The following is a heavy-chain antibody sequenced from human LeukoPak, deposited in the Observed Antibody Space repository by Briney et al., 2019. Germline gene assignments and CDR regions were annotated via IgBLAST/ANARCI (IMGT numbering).Heavy chain of an antibody. J-gene: IGHJ4*02. CDR3: ARVASVTAIPFDY. Sequence: PSETLSFTCAVYGGSFSGYYWSWIRQPPGNGLEWIGEINHSGSTNYNPSLKSRVTISVDTSKNQFSLKLSSVTAADTAVYYCARVASVTAIPFDYWGQGTLVTVSS. D-gene: IGHD2-21*02. CDR1: GGSFSGYY. V-gene: IGHV4-34*01. CDR2: INHSGST.